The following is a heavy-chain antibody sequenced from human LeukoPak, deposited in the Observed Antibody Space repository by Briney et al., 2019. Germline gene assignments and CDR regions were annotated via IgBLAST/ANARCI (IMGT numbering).Heavy chain of an antibody. V-gene: IGHV3-23*01. CDR3: AKGGRGDIHKRDYFDS. Sequence: GSLRLSCTSSGLTFSSSAMSWVRQAQGRGLEWVSAISGSSDSTYHADSVKGRFTISRDTSTITLYLQMNALRADDTAVYYCAKGGRGDIHKRDYFDSWGQGTLVTVSS. J-gene: IGHJ4*02. D-gene: IGHD2-15*01. CDR2: ISGSSDST. CDR1: GLTFSSSA.